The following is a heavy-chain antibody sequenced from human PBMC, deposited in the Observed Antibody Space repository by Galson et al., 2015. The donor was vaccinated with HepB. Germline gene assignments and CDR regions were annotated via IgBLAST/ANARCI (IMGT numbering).Heavy chain of an antibody. Sequence: SVKVSCKASGYTFTRHYMHWVRQAPGQGLEWMGIITPSDGSTNYAQRYQGRVTMTRDTSTNTVYMELSGLRSEDTAVYYCAREGYDSSGYYERFDHWGQGTLVTVSS. CDR3: AREGYDSSGYYERFDH. D-gene: IGHD3-22*01. CDR1: GYTFTRHY. J-gene: IGHJ4*02. CDR2: ITPSDGST. V-gene: IGHV1-46*01.